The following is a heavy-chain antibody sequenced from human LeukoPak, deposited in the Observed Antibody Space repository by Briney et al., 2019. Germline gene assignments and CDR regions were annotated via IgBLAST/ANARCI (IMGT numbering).Heavy chain of an antibody. J-gene: IGHJ2*01. D-gene: IGHD3-10*01. CDR3: AGSGSGSYYSPWYFDL. CDR1: GGPISSYY. V-gene: IGHV4-59*01. CDR2: IYYSGST. Sequence: SETLSLTCTVSGGPISSYYWSWIRQPPGKGLEWIGYIYYSGSTNYNPSLKSRVTISVDTSKNQFSLRLSSVTAADTAVYFCAGSGSGSYYSPWYFDLWGRGTLVTVSS.